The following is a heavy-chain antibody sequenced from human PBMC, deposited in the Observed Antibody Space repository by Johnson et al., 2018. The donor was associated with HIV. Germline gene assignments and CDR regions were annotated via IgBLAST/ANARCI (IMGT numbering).Heavy chain of an antibody. CDR3: AKDSFYSGSYGDHDAFDI. D-gene: IGHD1-26*01. CDR2: IRSDGSNK. J-gene: IGHJ3*02. Sequence: QVQLVESGGGVVQPGGSLSLSCAASRFTFSSYGMHWVRQAPGKGLEWVAFIRSDGSNKYDAGSVKGRFTISRDNSKNTLYLQMDSLRTDDTAMYYCAKDSFYSGSYGDHDAFDIWGQGTMVTVSS. V-gene: IGHV3-30*02. CDR1: RFTFSSYG.